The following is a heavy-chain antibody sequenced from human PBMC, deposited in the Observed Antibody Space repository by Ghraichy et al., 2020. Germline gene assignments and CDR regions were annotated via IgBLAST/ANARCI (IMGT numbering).Heavy chain of an antibody. V-gene: IGHV1-69*13. J-gene: IGHJ6*02. CDR3: ARSYLGPAAINYYYYGMDV. CDR1: GGTFSSYA. Sequence: SVKVSCKASGGTFSSYAISWVQQAPGQGLEWMGGIIPIFGTANYAQKFQGRVTITADESTSTAYMELSSLRSEDTAVYYCARSYLGPAAINYYYYGMDVWGQGTTVTVSS. CDR2: IIPIFGTA. D-gene: IGHD2-2*01.